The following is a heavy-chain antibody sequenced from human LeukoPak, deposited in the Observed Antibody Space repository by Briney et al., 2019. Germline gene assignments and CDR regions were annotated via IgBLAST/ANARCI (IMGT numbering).Heavy chain of an antibody. CDR2: ISYDGSNK. J-gene: IGHJ4*02. Sequence: GGSLRLSCAASGFTFSSYAMHWVRQAPGKGLEWVAVISYDGSNKYYADSVKGRFTISRDNSKNTLYLQMNSLRAEDTAVYYCARVGDYSAFQFDYWGQGTLVTVSP. V-gene: IGHV3-30*04. CDR3: ARVGDYSAFQFDY. CDR1: GFTFSSYA. D-gene: IGHD3-16*01.